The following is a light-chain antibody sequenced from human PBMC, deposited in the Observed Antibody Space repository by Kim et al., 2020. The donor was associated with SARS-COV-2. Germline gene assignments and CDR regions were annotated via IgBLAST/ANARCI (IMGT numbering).Light chain of an antibody. V-gene: IGLV3-19*01. CDR1: SLRRYY. J-gene: IGLJ1*01. CDR3: NSRDNSGASYV. Sequence: SSELTQDPAVSAALGQTVRITCQGDSLRRYYASWYQQRPGQGPVLVIYAKDNRPSGIPDRFSGSSAGNIASLTITGAQAEDEADYYCNSRDNSGASYVFG. CDR2: AKD.